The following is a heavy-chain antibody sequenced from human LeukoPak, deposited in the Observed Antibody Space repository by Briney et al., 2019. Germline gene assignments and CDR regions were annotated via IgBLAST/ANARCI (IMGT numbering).Heavy chain of an antibody. V-gene: IGHV1-46*01. J-gene: IGHJ4*02. CDR3: ARVPNYYTGSPRYYFDY. CDR1: GYTFTSYY. D-gene: IGHD1-26*01. CDR2: INPSGGST. Sequence: GASVKVSCKASGYTFTSYYMHWVRQAPRQGLEWMGIINPSGGSTSYAQKFQGRVTMTRDTSTSTVYMELSSLRSEDTAVYYCARVPNYYTGSPRYYFDYWGQVTLVTVSS.